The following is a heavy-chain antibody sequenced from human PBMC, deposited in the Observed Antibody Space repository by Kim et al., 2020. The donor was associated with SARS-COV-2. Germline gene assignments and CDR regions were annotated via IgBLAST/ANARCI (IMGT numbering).Heavy chain of an antibody. J-gene: IGHJ1*01. CDR3: ARTVYSGILPAEYFQH. CDR1: GFTFSSYS. Sequence: GGSLRLSCAASGFTFSSYSMNWVRQAPGKGLEWVSSISSSSSYIYYADSVKGRFTISRDNAKNSLYLQMNSLRAEDTAVYYCARTVYSGILPAEYFQHWGQGTLVTVSS. CDR2: ISSSSSYI. D-gene: IGHD1-26*01. V-gene: IGHV3-21*01.